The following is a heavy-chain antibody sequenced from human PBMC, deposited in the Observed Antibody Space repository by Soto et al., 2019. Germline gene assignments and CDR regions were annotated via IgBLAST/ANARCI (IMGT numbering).Heavy chain of an antibody. V-gene: IGHV1-69*04. CDR1: GGTFSSYT. CDR3: ARDPSPYDIPRPPLTAFDI. J-gene: IGHJ3*02. Sequence: SVKVSCKASGGTFSSYTISWVRQAPGQGLEWMGRIIPILGIANYAQKFQGRVTITADKSTSTAYMELSSLRSEDTAVYYCARDPSPYDIPRPPLTAFDICGQGATVTVSS. D-gene: IGHD3-9*01. CDR2: IIPILGIA.